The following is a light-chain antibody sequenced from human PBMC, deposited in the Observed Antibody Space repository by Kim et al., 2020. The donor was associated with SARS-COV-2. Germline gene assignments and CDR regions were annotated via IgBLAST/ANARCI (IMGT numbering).Light chain of an antibody. Sequence: QLVLTQSPSASASLGASVKLTCTLSSGHSSYSIAWHQQQPEKGPRYLMKLNSDGSHSKGDGIPDRFSGSSSGAERHLTISSLQSDDEADYYCQTWGTGTVVFGGGTQLTV. J-gene: IGLJ2*01. CDR3: QTWGTGTVV. CDR1: SGHSSYS. CDR2: LNSDGSH. V-gene: IGLV4-69*01.